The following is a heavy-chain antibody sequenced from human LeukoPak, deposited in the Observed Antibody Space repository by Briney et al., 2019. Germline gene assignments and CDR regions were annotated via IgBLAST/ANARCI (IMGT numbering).Heavy chain of an antibody. Sequence: GGSLRLSCAASGFTFSSYGMHWVRQAPGKGLEWVAVISYDGSNKYYADSVKGRFTISRDNSKNTLYLQMNSLRAEDTAVYYCAKSRTSGGSPYDYWGQGTLVTVSS. CDR1: GFTFSSYG. CDR2: ISYDGSNK. V-gene: IGHV3-30*18. J-gene: IGHJ4*02. D-gene: IGHD3-10*01. CDR3: AKSRTSGGSPYDY.